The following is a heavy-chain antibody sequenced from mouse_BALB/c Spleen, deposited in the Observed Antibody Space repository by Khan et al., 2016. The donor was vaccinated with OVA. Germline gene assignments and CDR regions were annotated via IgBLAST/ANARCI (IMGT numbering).Heavy chain of an antibody. D-gene: IGHD2-4*01. J-gene: IGHJ4*01. CDR2: IWSDGST. V-gene: IGHV2-6-1*01. Sequence: VQLKESGPGLVAPSQSLSITCTISGFSLTNYGVHWVRQSPGKGLEWLVVIWSDGSTTYNSALKSRLTISKDNSESQVFLKMNSLQTDDTAMYFCARQPYYHYNILDYWGQGTSVTVSS. CDR1: GFSLTNYG. CDR3: ARQPYYHYNILDY.